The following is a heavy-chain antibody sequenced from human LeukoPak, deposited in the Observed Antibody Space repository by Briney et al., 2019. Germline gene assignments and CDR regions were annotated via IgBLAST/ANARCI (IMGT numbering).Heavy chain of an antibody. D-gene: IGHD3-22*01. CDR2: IYHSGST. J-gene: IGHJ3*02. CDR1: GYSISSGYY. CDR3: ARDTYYDRNAFDI. V-gene: IGHV4-38-2*02. Sequence: SETLSPTCAVSGYSISSGYYWGWIRQPPGKGLEWIGSIYHSGSTYYNPSLKSRVTISVDTSKNQFSLKLSSVTAADTAVYYCARDTYYDRNAFDIWGQGTMVTVSS.